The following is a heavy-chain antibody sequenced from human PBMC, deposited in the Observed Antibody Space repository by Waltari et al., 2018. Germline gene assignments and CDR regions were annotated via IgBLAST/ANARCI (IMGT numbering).Heavy chain of an antibody. Sequence: EVQLVESGGGLVKPGGCLRLACEASGFIFNNYGMHWVRQAPGKGLEWVSFISGSGNTIYYEDSVKGRFSMSRDNAKNVLYLQMSGLRAEDTALYYCVRGRLTTVVTPWDFWGQGTLVTVSS. CDR3: VRGRLTTVVTPWDF. V-gene: IGHV3-21*02. D-gene: IGHD4-17*01. J-gene: IGHJ1*01. CDR1: GFIFNNYG. CDR2: ISGSGNTI.